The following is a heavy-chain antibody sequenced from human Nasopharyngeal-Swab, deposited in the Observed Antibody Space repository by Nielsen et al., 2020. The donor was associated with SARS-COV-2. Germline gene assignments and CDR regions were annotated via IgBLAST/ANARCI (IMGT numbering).Heavy chain of an antibody. Sequence: GESLKIPCAASGLTFTNSWMSWVRQAPGKGLEWVANIKQDGSDKYYVDSVKGRFTISRDNSKSTLHLQMSSLRAEDTATYYCAREGIDAFDIWGQGTMVTVSS. D-gene: IGHD2/OR15-2a*01. CDR3: AREGIDAFDI. V-gene: IGHV3-7*01. J-gene: IGHJ3*02. CDR1: GLTFTNSW. CDR2: IKQDGSDK.